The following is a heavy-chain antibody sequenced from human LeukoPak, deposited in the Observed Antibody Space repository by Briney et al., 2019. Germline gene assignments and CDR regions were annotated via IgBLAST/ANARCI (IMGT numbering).Heavy chain of an antibody. CDR1: GGSITSYY. J-gene: IGHJ4*02. D-gene: IGHD4-11*01. V-gene: IGHV4-59*01. Sequence: SETLTLTCTVSGGSITSYYWSWIRQPPGKGLEWIGYIYNSGSTNYNPSLKSRVTISVDTSKNQFSLKLSSVTAADTAVYYCARLYSSSLGRVFDYWGQGTLVTVSS. CDR3: ARLYSSSLGRVFDY. CDR2: IYNSGST.